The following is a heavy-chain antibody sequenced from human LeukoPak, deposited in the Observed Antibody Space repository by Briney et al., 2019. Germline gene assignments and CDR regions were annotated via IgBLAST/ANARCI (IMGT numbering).Heavy chain of an antibody. V-gene: IGHV5-51*01. J-gene: IGHJ4*02. CDR2: INPVDSET. CDR1: GYRFTDHW. D-gene: IGHD2-2*01. CDR3: ARQGSSTTSWQTIDY. Sequence: GESLKISCKGSGYRFTDHWLAWVRQMPGKGLECMGIINPVDSETRYSPSFQGQVTISVDKSITTASLQWSSLRASDTAMYYCARQGSSTTSWQTIDYWGQGTLVSVSS.